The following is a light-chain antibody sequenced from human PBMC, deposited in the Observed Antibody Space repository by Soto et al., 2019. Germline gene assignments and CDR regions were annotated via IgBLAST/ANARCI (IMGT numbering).Light chain of an antibody. CDR2: ATS. V-gene: IGKV1-12*01. CDR3: QQYHNWPIT. Sequence: DIQMTQSPSSVSASVGDRVTITCRASQGISNWLAWYQQKPGKAPKLLIYATSNLESRVPSRFSGSGSGTEFTLTISSLQSEDFAVYYCQQYHNWPITFGQGTRLEIK. J-gene: IGKJ5*01. CDR1: QGISNW.